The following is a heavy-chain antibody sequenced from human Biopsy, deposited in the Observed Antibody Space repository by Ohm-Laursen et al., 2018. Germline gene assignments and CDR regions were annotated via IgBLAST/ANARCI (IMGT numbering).Heavy chain of an antibody. CDR3: ARWYGDLFYYYNGMDV. CDR2: ITSRTSPT. Sequence: SLRLSCTASGFTFNVYSIVWVRQAPGKGLEWVSSITSRTSPTYYADSVKGRVTTSRDNANNSVSLQMNNLRVDDTAVYYCARWYGDLFYYYNGMDVWGQGTTVTVSS. CDR1: GFTFNVYS. V-gene: IGHV3-21*01. D-gene: IGHD3-10*01. J-gene: IGHJ6*02.